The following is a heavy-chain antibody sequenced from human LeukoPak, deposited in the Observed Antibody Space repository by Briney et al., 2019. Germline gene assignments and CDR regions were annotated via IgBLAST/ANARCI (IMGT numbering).Heavy chain of an antibody. CDR3: ARDRGSGSFDFDY. J-gene: IGHJ4*02. D-gene: IGHD3-10*01. CDR1: GGTFSSYA. V-gene: IGHV1-69*13. CDR2: IIPIFGTA. Sequence: PVKLSCKASGGTFSSYAISWVRQAPGQGLEWMGGIIPIFGTANYAQKFQGRVTITADESTSTAYMELSSLRSEDTAVYYCARDRGSGSFDFDYWGQGTLVTVSS.